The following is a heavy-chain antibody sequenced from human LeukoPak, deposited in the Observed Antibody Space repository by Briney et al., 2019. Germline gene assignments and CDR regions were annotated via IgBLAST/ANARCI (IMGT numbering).Heavy chain of an antibody. CDR1: GYIFTGSY. D-gene: IGHD6-19*01. Sequence: GASVKVSCKASGYIFTGSYMHWVRQAPGQGLEWMGWINPNSGGTNYAQKFQGRVTMARDTSIRTAYMELSRLRSDDTAVYYCARVAVAGTKDSLDYMDVWGKGTTVTVSS. J-gene: IGHJ6*03. CDR3: ARVAVAGTKDSLDYMDV. CDR2: INPNSGGT. V-gene: IGHV1-2*02.